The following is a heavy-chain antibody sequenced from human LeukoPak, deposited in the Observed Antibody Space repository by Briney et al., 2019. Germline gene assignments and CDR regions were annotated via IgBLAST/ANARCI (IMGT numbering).Heavy chain of an antibody. CDR3: ARDSSPRNIVVVPAVNWFDP. V-gene: IGHV4-4*02. J-gene: IGHJ5*02. CDR2: IYYTGNT. Sequence: SGTLSLTCTVSGVSIISDNKWWSWVRQPPGKGLEWIGEIYYTGNTNYNPSLKSRVTISVDKSNNQFSLNLSSVTAADTAVYYCARDSSPRNIVVVPAVNWFDPWGQGTLVTVSS. D-gene: IGHD2-2*01. CDR1: GVSIISDNKW.